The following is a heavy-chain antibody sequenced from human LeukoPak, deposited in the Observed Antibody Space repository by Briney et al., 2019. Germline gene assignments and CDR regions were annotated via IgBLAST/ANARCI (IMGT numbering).Heavy chain of an antibody. Sequence: SVKVSCKASGGTFSSYTISWVRQAPGQGLEWMGRIIPILGIANYAQKFQGRVTTTADKSTSTAYMELSSLRSEDTAVYYCARDLWDIVVVPAAEIWGQGTMITVSS. V-gene: IGHV1-69*04. CDR2: IIPILGIA. J-gene: IGHJ3*02. CDR1: GGTFSSYT. CDR3: ARDLWDIVVVPAAEI. D-gene: IGHD2-2*01.